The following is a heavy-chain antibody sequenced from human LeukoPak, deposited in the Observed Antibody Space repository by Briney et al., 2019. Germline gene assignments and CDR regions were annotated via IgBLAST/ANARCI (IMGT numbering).Heavy chain of an antibody. J-gene: IGHJ4*02. CDR1: GYTFTYRY. V-gene: IGHV1-45*02. Sequence: ASVKVSCKASGYTFTYRYLHWVRQAPGQAPEWMGWITPFNGNTNYAQKFQDRVTITRDTSISTAYMELSRLTSDDTAVYYCTRDINWNYGYWGQGTLVTVSS. D-gene: IGHD1-7*01. CDR3: TRDINWNYGY. CDR2: ITPFNGNT.